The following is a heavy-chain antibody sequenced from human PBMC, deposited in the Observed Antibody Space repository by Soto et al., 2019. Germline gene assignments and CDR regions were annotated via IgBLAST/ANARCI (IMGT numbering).Heavy chain of an antibody. D-gene: IGHD4-4*01. CDR2: IAYDGSNN. CDR1: GFTFSHYG. Sequence: QVQLVESGGGVVQAGRSLRLSCETSGFTFSHYGMHWVRQAPGKGLEWVALIAYDGSNNYYADSVKGRFAISRDNSKNTLYLQMNRLRAEDTAVYYCAKDLATVSTDYYYYAMDVWGLGTTVTVSS. CDR3: AKDLATVSTDYYYYAMDV. V-gene: IGHV3-30*18. J-gene: IGHJ6*02.